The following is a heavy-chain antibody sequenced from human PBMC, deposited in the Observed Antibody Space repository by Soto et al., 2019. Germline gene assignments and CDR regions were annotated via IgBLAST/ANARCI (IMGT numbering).Heavy chain of an antibody. V-gene: IGHV5-51*01. CDR1: GYSFTSYW. Sequence: PGESLKISCKGSGYSFTSYWIGWVRQMPGKGLEWMGIIYPGDSDTRYSPSFQGQVTISADKSISTAYLQWSSLKASDTAMYYCARRYFGAVAGPCNWFDPWGQGTLVTVSS. CDR2: IYPGDSDT. CDR3: ARRYFGAVAGPCNWFDP. J-gene: IGHJ5*02. D-gene: IGHD6-19*01.